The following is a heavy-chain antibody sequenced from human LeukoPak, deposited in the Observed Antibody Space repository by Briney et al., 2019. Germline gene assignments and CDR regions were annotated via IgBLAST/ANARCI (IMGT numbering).Heavy chain of an antibody. CDR3: ARMSHYYYYYMDV. CDR2: IYHSGKS. J-gene: IGHJ6*03. CDR1: GYSISSGYY. V-gene: IGHV4-38-2*02. Sequence: PSETLSLTCSVSGYSISSGYYWDWIRQPPGKGLEWIASIYHSGKSYYNPSLESRVTISVDTSKNQFSLKLSSVTAADTAVYYCARMSHYYYYYMDVWGKGTTVTVSS.